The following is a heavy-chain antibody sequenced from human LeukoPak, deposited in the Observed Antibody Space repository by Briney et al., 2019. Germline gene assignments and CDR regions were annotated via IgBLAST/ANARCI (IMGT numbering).Heavy chain of an antibody. J-gene: IGHJ4*02. CDR1: GYTFTDYY. Sequence: GASVKVCCKASGYTFTDYYMHWVRQAPGRGLEWMGWINLNSGGTNFAQRFQGRVTMTRDTSISTAYMDLSRLISDDTAVYYCARDAGYCTGGSCWYFDHWGQGTLVTVSS. CDR3: ARDAGYCTGGSCWYFDH. V-gene: IGHV1-2*02. D-gene: IGHD2-15*01. CDR2: INLNSGGT.